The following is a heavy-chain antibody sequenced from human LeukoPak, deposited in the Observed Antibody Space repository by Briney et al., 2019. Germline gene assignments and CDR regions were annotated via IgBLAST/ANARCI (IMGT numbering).Heavy chain of an antibody. D-gene: IGHD1-26*01. CDR3: AKFRGYSGTNRYYFDY. CDR2: ISGSGGST. J-gene: IGHJ4*02. V-gene: IGHV3-23*01. Sequence: PGAXLLLSCAASGFTFSSYAMSGVRQAPGKGPEXVXXISGSGGSTYYADSVKGRFTISRDNSKNTLYLQMNSLRAEDTAVYYCAKFRGYSGTNRYYFDYWGQGTLVTVSS. CDR1: GFTFSSYA.